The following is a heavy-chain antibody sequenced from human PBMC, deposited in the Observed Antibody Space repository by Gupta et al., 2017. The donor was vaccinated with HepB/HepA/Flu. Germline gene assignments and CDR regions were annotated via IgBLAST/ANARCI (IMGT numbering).Heavy chain of an antibody. CDR2: INHSGST. CDR3: ARAGLLWFGELLKYGMDV. Sequence: QVQLQQWGAGLLKPSETLSLTCAVYGGSFSGYYWSWIRQPPGKGREWIGEINHSGSTNYNPSLKSRVTISVDTSKNQFSLKLSSVTAADTAVYYCARAGLLWFGELLKYGMDVWGQGTTVTVSS. CDR1: GGSFSGYY. D-gene: IGHD3-10*01. J-gene: IGHJ6*02. V-gene: IGHV4-34*01.